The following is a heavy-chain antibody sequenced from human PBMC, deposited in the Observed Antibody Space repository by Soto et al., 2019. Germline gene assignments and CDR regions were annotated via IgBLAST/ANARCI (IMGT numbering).Heavy chain of an antibody. CDR2: ITNSGSPT. V-gene: IGHV3-11*01. CDR3: ASEHILGAVDPFDY. Sequence: QVQLVESGGGLVKPGGSLRLSCAASGFTFSDYYMSWIRQAPGKGLEWVSYITNSGSPTYYADSVKDRFTISGDNAKNLLYLQMDSLRDDDTAVYYCASEHILGAVDPFDYWGQGTLVTVSS. D-gene: IGHD2-21*01. J-gene: IGHJ4*02. CDR1: GFTFSDYY.